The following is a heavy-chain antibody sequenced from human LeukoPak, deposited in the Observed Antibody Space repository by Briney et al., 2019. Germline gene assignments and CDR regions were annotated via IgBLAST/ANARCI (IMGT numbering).Heavy chain of an antibody. CDR3: AREGVIGDGYNFFDY. CDR1: GYTFIGYY. D-gene: IGHD5-24*01. CDR2: INPHSGGT. J-gene: IGHJ4*02. Sequence: ASVKVSCKASGYTFIGYYMHWVRQAPGQGLEWMGWINPHSGGTNSEQNFQGRVTMSRDTSISTVYMELSRLGSDDTALYYCAREGVIGDGYNFFDYWGQGTLVTVSS. V-gene: IGHV1-2*02.